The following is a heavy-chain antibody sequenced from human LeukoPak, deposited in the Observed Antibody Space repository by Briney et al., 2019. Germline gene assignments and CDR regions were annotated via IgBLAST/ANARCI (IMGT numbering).Heavy chain of an antibody. CDR1: GFTFSSYA. Sequence: GGSLRLSCAASGFTFSSYAMSWVRQAPGKGLEWVSAISGSGGSTYYADSVKGRFTISRDNSKNTLYLQMNSLRAEDTAVYYCAKAPYDCVWGSYRFEASYFDYWGQGTLVTVSS. CDR2: ISGSGGST. CDR3: AKAPYDCVWGSYRFEASYFDY. J-gene: IGHJ4*02. D-gene: IGHD3-16*02. V-gene: IGHV3-23*01.